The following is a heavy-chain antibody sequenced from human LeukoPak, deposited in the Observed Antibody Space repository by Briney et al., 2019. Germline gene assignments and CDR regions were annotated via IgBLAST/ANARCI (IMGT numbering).Heavy chain of an antibody. CDR1: GFTFSTYT. Sequence: PGGSLRLSCAASGFTFSTYTMYWVRHPPGKRLEWVSIIGNNGGGIHYADSVRGRFTISRDNSKNALYLQMNSLKTEDTAVYYCTTRSYSSSSSLDYWGQGTLVTVSS. D-gene: IGHD6-13*01. CDR2: IGNNGGGI. J-gene: IGHJ4*02. V-gene: IGHV3-23*01. CDR3: TTRSYSSSSSLDY.